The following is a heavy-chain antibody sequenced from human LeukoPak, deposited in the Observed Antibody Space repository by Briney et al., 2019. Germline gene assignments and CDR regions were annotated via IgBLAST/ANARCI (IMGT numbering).Heavy chain of an antibody. CDR2: ISHSGST. CDR3: ARINTIIATFDY. D-gene: IGHD5-24*01. V-gene: IGHV4-38-2*01. J-gene: IGHJ4*02. CDR1: GYFINSNYY. Sequence: SETLSLTCSVSGYFINSNYYWGWIRPPPGKGLEWIATISHSGSTYYNPSLKSRVTISVETSKNQFSLKLSSVTAADTAVYYCARINTIIATFDYWGQGTLVTVSS.